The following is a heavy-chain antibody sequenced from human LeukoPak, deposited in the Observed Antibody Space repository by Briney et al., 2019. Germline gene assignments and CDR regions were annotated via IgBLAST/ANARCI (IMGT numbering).Heavy chain of an antibody. Sequence: SETLSLTCAVYGGSFSGYYWSWIRQPPGKGLEWIGEINHSGSTNYNPSLKSRVTISVDTSKNQFSLKLSSVTAADTAVYYCARDPLTYGSGSPLDYWGQGTLVTVSS. CDR1: GGSFSGYY. CDR3: ARDPLTYGSGSPLDY. V-gene: IGHV4-34*01. D-gene: IGHD3-10*01. CDR2: INHSGST. J-gene: IGHJ4*02.